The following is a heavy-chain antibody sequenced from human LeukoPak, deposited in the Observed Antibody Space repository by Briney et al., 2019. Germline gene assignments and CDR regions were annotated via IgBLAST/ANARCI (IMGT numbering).Heavy chain of an antibody. CDR1: GFTFSSYG. CDR3: AKRGMGTVDY. Sequence: GVSLRLSCAASGFTFSSYGMHWVRRAPGKGLEWVAFIRYDGSNKYYADSVKGRFTISRDNSKNTLYLQMNSLRAEDTAVYYCAKRGMGTVDYWGQGTLVTVSS. D-gene: IGHD5-24*01. J-gene: IGHJ4*02. CDR2: IRYDGSNK. V-gene: IGHV3-30*02.